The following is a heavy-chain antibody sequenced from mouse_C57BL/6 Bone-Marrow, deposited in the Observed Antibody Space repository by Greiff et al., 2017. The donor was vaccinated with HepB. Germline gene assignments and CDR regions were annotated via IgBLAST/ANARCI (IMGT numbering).Heavy chain of an antibody. CDR1: GYTFTSYW. CDR2: IHPNSGST. V-gene: IGHV1-64*01. CDR3: ARSGPYSNPWYFDV. D-gene: IGHD2-5*01. J-gene: IGHJ1*03. Sequence: QVQLQQSGAELVKPGASVKLSCKASGYTFTSYWMHWVKQRPGQGLEWIGMIHPNSGSTNYNEKFKSKATLTVDKSSSTAYMQLSSLTSEDSAVYYCARSGPYSNPWYFDVWGTGTTVTVSS.